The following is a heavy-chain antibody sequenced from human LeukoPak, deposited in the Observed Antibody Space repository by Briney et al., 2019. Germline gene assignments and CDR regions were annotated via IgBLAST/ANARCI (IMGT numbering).Heavy chain of an antibody. CDR1: GGSISSGGYY. Sequence: SETLSLTCTVSGGSISSGGYYWSWIRQHPGKGLEWIGYIYYSGSTYYNPSLKSRVTISVDTSKNQFSLKLSSVTAADTAVYYCARDRGGSRNFGNWFDPWGQGTPVTVSS. CDR2: IYYSGST. V-gene: IGHV4-31*03. CDR3: ARDRGGSRNFGNWFDP. J-gene: IGHJ5*02. D-gene: IGHD2-2*01.